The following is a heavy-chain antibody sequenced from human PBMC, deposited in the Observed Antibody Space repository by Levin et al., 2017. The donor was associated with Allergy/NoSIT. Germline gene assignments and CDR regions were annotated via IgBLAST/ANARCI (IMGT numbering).Heavy chain of an antibody. V-gene: IGHV3-48*03. CDR3: AREYCSGTSCYFLDV. D-gene: IGHD2-2*01. CDR2: ISSSGHTI. J-gene: IGHJ6*04. CDR1: GFTFSSYE. Sequence: GESLKISCAASGFTFSSYEMNWVRQAPGKGLEWVSYISSSGHTIYYADSVKGRFTISRDNAKKSLYLQMNSLRAEDTALYYCAREYCSGTSCYFLDVWGKGTTVTVSS.